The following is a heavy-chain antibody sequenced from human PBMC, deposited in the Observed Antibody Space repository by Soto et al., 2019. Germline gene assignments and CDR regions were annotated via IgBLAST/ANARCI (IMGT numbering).Heavy chain of an antibody. CDR3: ARDSASPGYYTYY. V-gene: IGHV4-30-4*01. D-gene: IGHD2-2*02. J-gene: IGHJ4*02. CDR1: GGSISRGDYY. CDR2: IYYSGST. Sequence: QVQLQESGPGLVKPSQTLSLTCTVSGGSISRGDYYWSWIRQPPGKGLEWIGYIYYSGSTYYNPSLKSRVTISVATSKPQFSLRLSSVTAAATAVYYCARDSASPGYYTYYWGQGTLVTFSA.